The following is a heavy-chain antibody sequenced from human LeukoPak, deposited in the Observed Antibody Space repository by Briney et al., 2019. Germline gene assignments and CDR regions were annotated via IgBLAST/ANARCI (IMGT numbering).Heavy chain of an antibody. V-gene: IGHV3-23*01. D-gene: IGHD1-1*01. CDR3: AKDVDGTTGN. CDR1: GFTFSSYA. Sequence: PGGSLRLSCAASGFTFSSYAMSWVRQAPGKGLEWVSAISGSGGSTYYADSVKGRFTISRGNSKNTLYLQMNSLRVEDTAVYYCAKDVDGTTGNWGQGTLVPASS. J-gene: IGHJ4*02. CDR2: ISGSGGST.